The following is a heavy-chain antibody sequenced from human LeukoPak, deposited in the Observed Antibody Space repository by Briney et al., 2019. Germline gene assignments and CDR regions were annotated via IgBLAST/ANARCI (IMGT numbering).Heavy chain of an antibody. D-gene: IGHD6-6*01. CDR2: INWNGGST. V-gene: IGHV3-20*04. Sequence: PGGSLRLSCAASGFTLSSYAMSWVRQAPGKGLEWVSGINWNGGSTGYADSVKGRFTISRDNAKNSLYLQMNSLRAEDTALYYCAREGRYSSSNYYYYYMDVWGKGTTVTVSS. CDR1: GFTLSSYA. CDR3: AREGRYSSSNYYYYYMDV. J-gene: IGHJ6*03.